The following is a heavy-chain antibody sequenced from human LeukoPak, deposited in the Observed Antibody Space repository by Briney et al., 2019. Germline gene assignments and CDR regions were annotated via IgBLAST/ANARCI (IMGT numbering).Heavy chain of an antibody. CDR2: INWNGGRT. Sequence: RTGGSLRLSCAASGFTFDHYGMSWVRQAPGKGLEWVSGINWNGGRTGYADSVKGRFTISRDNAKNSLYLQMNSLRAEDTALYYCAKSSSYSGYKGDFDYWGQGTLVTVSS. V-gene: IGHV3-20*04. J-gene: IGHJ4*02. CDR3: AKSSSYSGYKGDFDY. D-gene: IGHD5-12*01. CDR1: GFTFDHYG.